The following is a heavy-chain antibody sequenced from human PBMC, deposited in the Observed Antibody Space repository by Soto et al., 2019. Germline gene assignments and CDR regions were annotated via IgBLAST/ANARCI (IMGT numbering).Heavy chain of an antibody. CDR2: IKADGSEK. CDR3: ERARRVDS. J-gene: IGHJ5*01. CDR1: GFTFSNHW. V-gene: IGHV3-7*03. Sequence: EVHLVESGGGFVQPGGSLRLSCAVSGFTFSNHWMNWVRQAPGKGLEWVANIKADGSEKYYVDSVKGRFTISRDNANNSLYLPMHSLRAEHTAVYSCERARRVDSWGQGTLVTFSA.